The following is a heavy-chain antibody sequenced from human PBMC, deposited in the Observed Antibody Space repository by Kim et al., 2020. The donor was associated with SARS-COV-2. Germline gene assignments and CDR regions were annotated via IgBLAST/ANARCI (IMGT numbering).Heavy chain of an antibody. Sequence: GGSLRLSCAASGFNFKNAWMAWIRQAPGKGLEWVGRIKRRDEGETTYYAAAVIGRFNIARHDSRNMFYLQMSSLRPEDTGIYYCFSLGAGDYRWGQGT. CDR1: GFNFKNAW. CDR3: FSLGAGDYR. CDR2: IKRRDEGETT. J-gene: IGHJ5*02. V-gene: IGHV3-15*01. D-gene: IGHD2-21*01.